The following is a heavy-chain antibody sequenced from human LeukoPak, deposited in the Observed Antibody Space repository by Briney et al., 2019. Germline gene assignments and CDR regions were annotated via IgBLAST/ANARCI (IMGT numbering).Heavy chain of an antibody. D-gene: IGHD6-19*01. Sequence: SGPALVKPTQTLTLSCTFSGFSLSTSGMCVSWIRQPPGKALEWLARIDWDDDKYYSTSLKTRLTISKDTSKNQVVLTMTNMDPVDTATYYCARIRIAVAGTGGYYYFGMDVWGQGTKVTVSS. CDR1: GFSLSTSGMC. CDR3: ARIRIAVAGTGGYYYFGMDV. CDR2: IDWDDDK. V-gene: IGHV2-70*11. J-gene: IGHJ6*02.